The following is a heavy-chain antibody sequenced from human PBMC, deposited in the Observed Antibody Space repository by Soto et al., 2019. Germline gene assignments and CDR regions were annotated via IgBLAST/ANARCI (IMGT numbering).Heavy chain of an antibody. V-gene: IGHV4-4*07. CDR1: GGSINTFY. CDR3: ARDSLALFDP. D-gene: IGHD3-10*01. J-gene: IGHJ5*02. CDR2: IFSSGST. Sequence: SSETLSLTCTVSGGSINTFYWSWVRQPAGKGLEWIGRIFSSGSTSFNPSLKSRVTMSMDTSQTQIYLNLTSVTAADTAVYYCARDSLALFDPWGQGTLVTVSS.